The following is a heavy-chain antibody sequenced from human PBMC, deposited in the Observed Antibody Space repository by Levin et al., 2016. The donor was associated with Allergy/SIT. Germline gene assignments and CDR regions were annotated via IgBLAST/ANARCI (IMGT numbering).Heavy chain of an antibody. Sequence: WVRQAPGQGLEWMGGIIPIFGTANYAQKFQGRVTITADKSTSTAYMELSSLRSEDTAVYYCARDGQCESCLAKDYYYGMDVWGQGTTVTVSS. J-gene: IGHJ6*02. V-gene: IGHV1-69*06. D-gene: IGHD6-19*01. CDR2: IIPIFGTA. CDR3: ARDGQCESCLAKDYYYGMDV.